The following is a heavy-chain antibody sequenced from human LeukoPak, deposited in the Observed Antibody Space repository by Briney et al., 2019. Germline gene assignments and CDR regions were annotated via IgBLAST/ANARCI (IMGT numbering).Heavy chain of an antibody. CDR3: ARARLTLLWFGETRPGGWFDP. V-gene: IGHV4-30-2*01. CDR2: IYQSGIT. J-gene: IGHJ5*02. Sequence: SETLSLTCTVSGGSVSSGCYYWTWIRQPPLKGLEWVGAIYQSGITYYNPSLKSRVTISVDRSKNQFSLKLSSVTAADTAVYYCARARLTLLWFGETRPGGWFDPWGQGTLVTVSS. CDR1: GGSVSSGCYY. D-gene: IGHD3-10*01.